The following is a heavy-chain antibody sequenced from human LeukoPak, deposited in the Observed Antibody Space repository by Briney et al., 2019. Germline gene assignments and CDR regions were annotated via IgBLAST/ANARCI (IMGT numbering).Heavy chain of an antibody. Sequence: QPGGSLRLSCAASGFTYSRYWMHWVRQTPGKGLVWVSRINSDGSSTSYADSVKGRFTISRDNAKNTLYLQMNSLRAEDTAVYYCAGERGDITDYWGQGTLVTVSS. CDR2: INSDGSST. CDR1: GFTYSRYW. CDR3: AGERGDITDY. J-gene: IGHJ4*02. V-gene: IGHV3-74*01. D-gene: IGHD3-9*01.